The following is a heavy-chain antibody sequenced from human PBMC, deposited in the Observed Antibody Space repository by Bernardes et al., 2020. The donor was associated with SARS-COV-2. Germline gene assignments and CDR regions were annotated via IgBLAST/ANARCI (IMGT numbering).Heavy chain of an antibody. CDR3: AKRTDSSVWSNFDYINVWSNFDF. D-gene: IGHD6-19*01. V-gene: IGHV3-23*01. Sequence: GSLRLSCAASGFSFSSYALSWVRQAPGKGLEWVSAISGSGGSTYYADSVKGRFTISRDNSKNTLYLQMNSLRAEDTAVYYCAKRTDSSVWSNFDYINVWSNFDFWGQGTLVTVSS. CDR1: GFSFSSYA. CDR2: ISGSGGST. J-gene: IGHJ4*02.